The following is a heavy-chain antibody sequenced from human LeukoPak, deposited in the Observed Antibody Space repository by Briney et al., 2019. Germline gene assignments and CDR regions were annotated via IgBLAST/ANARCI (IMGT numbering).Heavy chain of an antibody. CDR2: ISYAGSNK. J-gene: IGHJ3*02. V-gene: IGHV3-30*03. Sequence: GGSLRLSCAASGFTFSSYGMHWVRQAPGKGLEWVAVISYAGSNKYYADSVKGRFTISRDNAKNTLYLQMNSLRAEDTAVYYCVREYSSSSGRAFDMWGQGTMVTVSP. D-gene: IGHD6-6*01. CDR1: GFTFSSYG. CDR3: VREYSSSSGRAFDM.